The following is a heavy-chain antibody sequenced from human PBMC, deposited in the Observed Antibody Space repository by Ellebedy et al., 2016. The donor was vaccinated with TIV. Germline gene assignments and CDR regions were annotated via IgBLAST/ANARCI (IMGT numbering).Heavy chain of an antibody. Sequence: GESLKISCAASGFTFSCCAMSCVRQVPGKGLEWVSVISNSGDTTYADSVKGRFTISRDNSKNTLYLQMNSLRAEDTAVYYCAKLGGIYTWYAEYWGQGTLVTVSS. CDR3: AKLGGIYTWYAEY. CDR1: GFTFSCCA. CDR2: ISNSGDTT. V-gene: IGHV3-23*01. J-gene: IGHJ4*02. D-gene: IGHD6-13*01.